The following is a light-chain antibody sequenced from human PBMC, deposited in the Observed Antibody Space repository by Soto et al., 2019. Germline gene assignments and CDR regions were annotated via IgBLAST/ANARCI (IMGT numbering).Light chain of an antibody. J-gene: IGKJ5*01. CDR1: QSISDT. Sequence: EIVMTQSPATLSVSPGGRATLSCRASQSISDTLAWYQQKPGQAPRLLIYGASRRASGVPARFSGSGSGTDFTLTISRLEPEDFAVYYCQQSSSSPVTFGQGTRLEIK. CDR2: GAS. V-gene: IGKV3D-15*01. CDR3: QQSSSSPVT.